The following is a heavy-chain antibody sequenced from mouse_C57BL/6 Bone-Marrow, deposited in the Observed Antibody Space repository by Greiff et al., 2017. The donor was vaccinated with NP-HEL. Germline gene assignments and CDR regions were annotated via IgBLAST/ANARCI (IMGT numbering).Heavy chain of an antibody. V-gene: IGHV1-15*01. CDR3: TNESDSNYLYFDY. CDR2: IDPETGGT. CDR1: GYTFTDYE. D-gene: IGHD2-5*01. Sequence: VKLQESGAELVRPGASVTLSCKASGYTFTDYEMHWVKQTPVHGLEWIGAIDPETGGTAYNQKFKGKAILTADKSSSTAYMELRSLTSEDSAVYYCTNESDSNYLYFDYWGQGTTLTVSS. J-gene: IGHJ2*01.